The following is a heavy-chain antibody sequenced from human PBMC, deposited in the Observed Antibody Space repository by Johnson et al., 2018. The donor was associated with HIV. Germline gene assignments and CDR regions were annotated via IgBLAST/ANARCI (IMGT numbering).Heavy chain of an antibody. CDR1: GFTFGNYA. D-gene: IGHD6-13*01. CDR3: AKDMGSSWYDPWDAFDI. V-gene: IGHV3-23*04. Sequence: VQVVESGGGVVQPGGSLRLSCTASGFTFGNYAMSWVRQAPGKGLEWISAISGSGGRPYYADSVKGRFPISRDNAKNSLYLQMNSLRAEDTALYYCAKDMGSSWYDPWDAFDIWGQGTVVTVSS. CDR2: ISGSGGRP. J-gene: IGHJ3*02.